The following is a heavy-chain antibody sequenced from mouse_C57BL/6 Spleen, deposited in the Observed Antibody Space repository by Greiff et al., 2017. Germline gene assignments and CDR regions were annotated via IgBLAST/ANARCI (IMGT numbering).Heavy chain of an antibody. CDR2: IYPGDGDT. V-gene: IGHV1-82*01. J-gene: IGHJ2*01. Sequence: VQLQQSGPELVKPGASVRISCKASGYAFSSSWMNWVKQRPGKGLEWIGRIYPGDGDTNYNGKFKGKATLTADKSSSTAYMQLSSLTSEDSAVYFCAKGTTVVKDYFDYWGQGTTLTVSS. D-gene: IGHD1-1*01. CDR3: AKGTTVVKDYFDY. CDR1: GYAFSSSW.